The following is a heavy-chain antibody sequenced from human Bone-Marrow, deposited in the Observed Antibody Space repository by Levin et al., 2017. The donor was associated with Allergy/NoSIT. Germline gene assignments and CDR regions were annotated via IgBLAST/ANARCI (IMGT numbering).Heavy chain of an antibody. J-gene: IGHJ3*02. D-gene: IGHD2-21*01. CDR1: GGSMNNYY. CDR2: IFYTGNT. Sequence: PSETLSLTCTVSGGSMNNYYWGWIRQPPGKRLEWIGHIFYTGNTDSNPSLKSRLTMSVDTSKRQFSLRLTSVIATDTAIYYCARRAGATRADNSFDSWGQGTMVTVSS. CDR3: ARRAGATRADNSFDS. V-gene: IGHV4-59*08.